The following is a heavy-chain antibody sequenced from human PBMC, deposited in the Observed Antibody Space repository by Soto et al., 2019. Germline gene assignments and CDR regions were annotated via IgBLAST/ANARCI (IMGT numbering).Heavy chain of an antibody. J-gene: IGHJ4*02. CDR1: GGSSRSGDNY. CDR3: ARDPARGGGSYLGYFDY. D-gene: IGHD1-26*01. CDR2: IYYRGST. Sequence: SETLSLTCTVSGGSSRSGDNYWSWIRQTPGKGLEWIGYIYYRGSTYYNQSLKSRVTISVDTSMNQFSLTLTSVTAADMAVYYCARDPARGGGSYLGYFDYWGQGTPLTVSS. V-gene: IGHV4-30-4*01.